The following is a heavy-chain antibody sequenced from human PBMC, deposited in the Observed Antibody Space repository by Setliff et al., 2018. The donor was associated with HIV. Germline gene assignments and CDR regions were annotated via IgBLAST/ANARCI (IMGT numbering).Heavy chain of an antibody. CDR2: INTGNGNT. J-gene: IGHJ5*02. D-gene: IGHD3-22*01. V-gene: IGHV1-3*03. CDR1: GYTFTTYA. CDR3: ARERDSSGYQFDP. Sequence: GASVKVSCKASGYTFTTYAIHWVRQAPGQRLEWMGWINTGNGNTKYSQEFQGRVTITRDTSASTAYMELSSLRSEDTGLYYCARERDSSGYQFDPWGQGTLVTVSS.